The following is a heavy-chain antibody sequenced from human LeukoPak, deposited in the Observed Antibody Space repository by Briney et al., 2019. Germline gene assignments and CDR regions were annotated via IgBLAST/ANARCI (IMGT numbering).Heavy chain of an antibody. Sequence: GGSLRLSCAASGFTFSSYGMHWVRQAPGKGLEWVSVIYSGGSTYYADSVKGRFTISRHNSKNTLYLQMNSLRAEDTAVYYCARGLGDFWSGYYYYGMDVWGQGTTVTVSS. CDR2: IYSGGST. CDR1: GFTFSSYG. CDR3: ARGLGDFWSGYYYYGMDV. D-gene: IGHD3-3*01. V-gene: IGHV3-53*04. J-gene: IGHJ6*02.